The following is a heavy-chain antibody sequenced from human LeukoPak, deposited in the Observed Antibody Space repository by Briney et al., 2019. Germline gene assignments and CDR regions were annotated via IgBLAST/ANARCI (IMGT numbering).Heavy chain of an antibody. V-gene: IGHV3-30-3*01. CDR1: GFTFSSYA. D-gene: IGHD1-26*01. Sequence: GGSLRLSCAASGFTFSSYAMHWVRQAPGKGLEWVAVISYDGSNKYYADSVKGRFTISRDNSKNTLYLQMNSLRAEDTAVYYCAKGYYWRHDAFDIWGQGTMVTVSS. CDR2: ISYDGSNK. CDR3: AKGYYWRHDAFDI. J-gene: IGHJ3*02.